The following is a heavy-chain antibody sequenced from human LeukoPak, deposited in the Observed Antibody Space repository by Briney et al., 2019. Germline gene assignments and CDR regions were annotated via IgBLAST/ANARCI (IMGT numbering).Heavy chain of an antibody. CDR1: GGSISSSSYY. J-gene: IGHJ4*02. D-gene: IGHD6-19*01. V-gene: IGHV4-39*07. CDR3: ARAPQYSSSDY. CDR2: INHSGST. Sequence: SETLSLTCTVSGGSISSSSYYWSWIRQPPGKGLEWIGEINHSGSTNYNPSLKSRVTISVDTSKNQFSLKLSSVTAADTAVYYCARAPQYSSSDYWGQGTLVTVSS.